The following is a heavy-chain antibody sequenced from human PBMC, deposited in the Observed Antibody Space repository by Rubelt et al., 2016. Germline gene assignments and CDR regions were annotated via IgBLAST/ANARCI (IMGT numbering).Heavy chain of an antibody. CDR1: GGSFSGYY. CDR2: INHSGST. D-gene: IGHD1-26*01. CDR3: ARRRRYSGSSYWYFDL. J-gene: IGHJ2*01. V-gene: IGHV4-34*01. Sequence: QVQLQQWGAGLLKPSETLSLTCAVYGGSFSGYYWSWIRQPPGKGLEWIGEINHSGSTNYNPSLKSRVTISVDTSKNQFSLKLSSVTAADTAGYYCARRRRYSGSSYWYFDLWGRGTLVTVSS.